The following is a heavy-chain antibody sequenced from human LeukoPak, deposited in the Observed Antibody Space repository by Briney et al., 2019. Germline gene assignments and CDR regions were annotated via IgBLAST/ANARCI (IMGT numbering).Heavy chain of an antibody. CDR3: AREGVGGHYDY. J-gene: IGHJ4*02. D-gene: IGHD3-22*01. V-gene: IGHV3-74*01. Sequence: PGGSLRLSCAASGFTFSSYWMHWVRQAPGKGLVWVSRINSDGSSTSYADSVKGRFTISRDNAKNTLYLQMNSLRAEDTAVYYCAREGVGGHYDYWGQGTLVTVSS. CDR2: INSDGSST. CDR1: GFTFSSYW.